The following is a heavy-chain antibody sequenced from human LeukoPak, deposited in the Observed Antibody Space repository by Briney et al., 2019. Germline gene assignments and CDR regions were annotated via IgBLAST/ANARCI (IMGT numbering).Heavy chain of an antibody. D-gene: IGHD3-3*01. J-gene: IGHJ4*02. V-gene: IGHV1-69*06. CDR3: ARDRDYDFWSGSHYFDY. CDR1: GGTFSSYA. Sequence: SVKVSCKASGGTFSSYAISWVRQAPGQGLEWMGVIIPMFGTANYAQKFQGRVTITADKSTTTAYMELSSLRSVDTAMYYCARDRDYDFWSGSHYFDYWGQGTLVTVSS. CDR2: IIPMFGTA.